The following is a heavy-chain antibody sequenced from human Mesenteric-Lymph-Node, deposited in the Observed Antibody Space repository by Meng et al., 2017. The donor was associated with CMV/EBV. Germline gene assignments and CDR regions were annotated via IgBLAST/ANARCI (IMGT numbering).Heavy chain of an antibody. J-gene: IGHJ4*02. CDR3: LTAPIYQLPVF. CDR1: GGSFSGYY. V-gene: IGHV4-34*01. Sequence: SETLSLTCAVYGGSFSGYYWSWIRQPPGKGLEWIGEINDGGNTNYNPSLKSRVTISVDTSKSQFSLKVNSLTAADTAVYYCLTAPIYQLPVFWGQGTLVTVSS. D-gene: IGHD2-2*01. CDR2: INDGGNT.